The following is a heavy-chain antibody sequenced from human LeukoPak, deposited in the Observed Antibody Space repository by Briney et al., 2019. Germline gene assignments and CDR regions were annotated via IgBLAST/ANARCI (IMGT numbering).Heavy chain of an antibody. J-gene: IGHJ4*02. CDR3: AREAIY. CDR1: GGAMSSSY. Sequence: SETLSLTCVVSGGAMSSSYWSWIRQPPGKGLEWIGYIYYSGSTNYNPSLKSRVTISVDTSKNQFSLKLTSVTAADTAVYYCAREAIYWGQGALVTVSS. V-gene: IGHV4-59*08. CDR2: IYYSGST.